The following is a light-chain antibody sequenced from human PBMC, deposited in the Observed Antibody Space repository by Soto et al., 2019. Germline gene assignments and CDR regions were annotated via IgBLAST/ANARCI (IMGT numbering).Light chain of an antibody. CDR3: QQYFSTPLT. Sequence: DIVMTQSPDSLAVSLGERATINCKSSQSVLYSSNNKNYLAWYQQKPGQPPKLLIYWAATRESGVTDGFSGSRSGTGFTVTISSLLAEDVAVYYCQQYFSTPLTFGGGTKVEIK. CDR1: QSVLYSSNNKNY. J-gene: IGKJ4*01. CDR2: WAA. V-gene: IGKV4-1*01.